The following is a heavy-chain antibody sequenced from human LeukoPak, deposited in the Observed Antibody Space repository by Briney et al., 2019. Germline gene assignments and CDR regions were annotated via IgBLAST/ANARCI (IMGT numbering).Heavy chain of an antibody. CDR2: IYYSGST. CDR3: ARDRDYDGLDY. V-gene: IGHV4-30-4*01. J-gene: IGHJ4*02. D-gene: IGHD4-17*01. Sequence: PSETLSLTCTVSGGSISSGDYYWSWIRQPPGKGLEWIGYIYYSGSTYYNPSLKSRVTISVDTSKNQFSLKLSSVTAADTAVYYCARDRDYDGLDYWGQGTLVTVSS. CDR1: GGSISSGDYY.